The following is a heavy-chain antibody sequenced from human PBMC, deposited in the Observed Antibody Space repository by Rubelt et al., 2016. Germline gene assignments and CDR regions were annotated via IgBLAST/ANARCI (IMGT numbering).Heavy chain of an antibody. CDR2: ISYDGNIE. V-gene: IGHV3-30*04. CDR3: ARDHFADGYNLVPEY. J-gene: IGHJ4*02. D-gene: IGHD5-24*01. Sequence: GKGLEWVAVISYDGNIENYADSVRGRFTISRDQSKNTLYLQMSSLRNDDTAVYYCARDHFADGYNLVPEYWGQGTLVTVSS.